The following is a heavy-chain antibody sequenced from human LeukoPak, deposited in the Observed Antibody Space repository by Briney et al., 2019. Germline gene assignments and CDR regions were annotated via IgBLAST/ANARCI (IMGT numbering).Heavy chain of an antibody. J-gene: IGHJ6*03. Sequence: GGSLRLSCAVSGFTFDDSGMSWVRQAPGKGLEWVSAISGSGGSTYYADSVKGRFTISRDNSKNTLYLQMNSLRAEDTAVYYCASTYHSSSWYIDYYYMDVWGKGTTVTVSS. V-gene: IGHV3-23*01. CDR3: ASTYHSSSWYIDYYYMDV. D-gene: IGHD6-13*01. CDR2: ISGSGGST. CDR1: GFTFDDSG.